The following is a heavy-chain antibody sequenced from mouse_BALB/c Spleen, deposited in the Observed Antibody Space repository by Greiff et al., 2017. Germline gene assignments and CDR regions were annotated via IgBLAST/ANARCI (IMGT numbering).Heavy chain of an antibody. J-gene: IGHJ4*01. CDR3: ARDGITVVAGDYAMDY. Sequence: EVKLMESGGGLVQPGGSRKLSCAASGFTFSDYGMAWVRQAPGKGPEWVAFISNLAYSIYYADTVTGRFTISRENAKNTLYLEMSSLRSEDTAMYYCARDGITVVAGDYAMDYWGQGTSVTVSS. V-gene: IGHV5-15*02. D-gene: IGHD1-1*01. CDR2: ISNLAYSI. CDR1: GFTFSDYG.